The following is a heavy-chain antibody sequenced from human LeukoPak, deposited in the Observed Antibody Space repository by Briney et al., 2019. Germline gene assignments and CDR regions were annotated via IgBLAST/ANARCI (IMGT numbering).Heavy chain of an antibody. CDR2: ISYDGSKK. Sequence: GGSLRLSCAASGFTFSSYGMLWVRQAPGKGLEWVAVISYDGSKKYYADSVKGRFTISRDNSKNTPYLQMNSLRAEDTAVYYCAKDLAPVQLERRVQGDYYYGMDVWGQGTTVTVSS. V-gene: IGHV3-30*18. D-gene: IGHD1-1*01. CDR1: GFTFSSYG. J-gene: IGHJ6*02. CDR3: AKDLAPVQLERRVQGDYYYGMDV.